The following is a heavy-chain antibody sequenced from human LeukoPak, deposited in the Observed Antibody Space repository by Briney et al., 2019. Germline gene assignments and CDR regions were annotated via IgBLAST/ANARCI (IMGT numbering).Heavy chain of an antibody. CDR2: IYHNGNT. J-gene: IGHJ5*02. D-gene: IGHD6-13*01. V-gene: IGHV4-38-2*01. Sequence: AETLSLTCAVSGYSISSGYYWGWIRQPPRKGLEWIGSIYHNGNTYYNPSLKSRVTISVDTSKNEFSLKLSSVTAADTAVYYCARAYHSSWYLNWFDPWGQGTLVTVSS. CDR1: GYSISSGYY. CDR3: ARAYHSSWYLNWFDP.